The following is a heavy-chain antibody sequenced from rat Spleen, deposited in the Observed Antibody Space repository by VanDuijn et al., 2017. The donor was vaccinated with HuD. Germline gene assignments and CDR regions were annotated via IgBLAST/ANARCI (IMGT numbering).Heavy chain of an antibody. CDR3: VRHRDYYNSYVYAFDY. D-gene: IGHD1-2*01. CDR1: GFTFSNYG. J-gene: IGHJ2*01. V-gene: IGHV5-29*01. CDR2: LSYDGITT. Sequence: EVQLVESDGGLVQPGRSLKLSCAVSGFTFSNYGMAWVRQAPTKGLEWVATLSYDGITTYYRDSVKGRFTISRDNAKSTLYLQMDSLRSEDTATYYCVRHRDYYNSYVYAFDYWGQGVMVTVSS.